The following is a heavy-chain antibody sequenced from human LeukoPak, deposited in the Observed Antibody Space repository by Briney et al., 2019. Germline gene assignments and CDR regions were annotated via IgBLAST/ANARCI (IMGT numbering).Heavy chain of an antibody. J-gene: IGHJ4*02. Sequence: GGSLRLSCAASGFTVSSNYMNWVRQAPGKGLEWVSSISSSSSYIYYADSVKGRFTISRDNAKNSLYLQMNSLRAEDTAVYYCASYGSGGDWGQGTLVTVSS. CDR3: ASYGSGGD. V-gene: IGHV3-21*01. D-gene: IGHD3-10*01. CDR2: ISSSSSYI. CDR1: GFTVSSNY.